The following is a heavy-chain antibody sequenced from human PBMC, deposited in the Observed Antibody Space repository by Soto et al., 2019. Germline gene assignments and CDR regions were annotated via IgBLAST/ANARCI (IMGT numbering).Heavy chain of an antibody. CDR1: GASISRYY. CDR3: AREYPVHSAYFNY. V-gene: IGHV4-59*01. J-gene: IGHJ4*02. CDR2: MYYSGNA. D-gene: IGHD1-26*01. Sequence: QVQLQESGPGLVKPSETLSLTCTVSGASISRYYWSWIRQSPGKGLECIGYMYYSGNANYNPYLRSRFTISVDTSKNRFSLYLNSVTAAATAVYYGAREYPVHSAYFNYWGQGSLVSVSS.